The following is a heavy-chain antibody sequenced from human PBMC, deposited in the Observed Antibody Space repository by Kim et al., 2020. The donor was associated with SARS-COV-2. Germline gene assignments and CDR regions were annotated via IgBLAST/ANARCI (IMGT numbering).Heavy chain of an antibody. CDR1: GGSISSSSYY. V-gene: IGHV4-39*01. CDR2: IYYIGST. J-gene: IGHJ4*02. CDR3: ARLVVTAADFDY. D-gene: IGHD2-21*02. Sequence: SETLSLTCTVSGGSISSSSYYWGWIRQPPGKGLEWIGSIYYIGSTYYNPSLKSRVTISVDTSKNQFSLKLSSVTAADTAVYYCARLVVTAADFDYWGQGTLVTVSS.